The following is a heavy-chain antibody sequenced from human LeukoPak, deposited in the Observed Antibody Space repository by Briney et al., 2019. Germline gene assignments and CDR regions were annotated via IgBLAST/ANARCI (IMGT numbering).Heavy chain of an antibody. CDR2: ISGSGGST. Sequence: GGSLRLSCAASGSTFSTSAMTWVRQAPGKGLEWVSGISGSGGSTYYADSAKGRFTISRDNSKNTLYLQMKSLRAEDTAVYYCAKSEDYDTREDYWGQGTLVTVSS. CDR1: GSTFSTSA. J-gene: IGHJ4*02. D-gene: IGHD3-22*01. V-gene: IGHV3-23*01. CDR3: AKSEDYDTREDY.